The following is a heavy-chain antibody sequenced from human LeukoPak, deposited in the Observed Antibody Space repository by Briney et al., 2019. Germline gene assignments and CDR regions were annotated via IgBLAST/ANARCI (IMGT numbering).Heavy chain of an antibody. CDR2: ISGSGGST. D-gene: IGHD3-22*01. CDR3: AKRGVVIRVILVGFHKEAYYFDS. CDR1: GITLSNYG. J-gene: IGHJ4*02. Sequence: GGSLRLSCRVSGITLSNYGMSWVRQAPGKGLEWVAGISGSGGSTNYADSVRGRFTISRDNPKNTLYLQMTSLRAEDTAVYFCAKRGVVIRVILVGFHKEAYYFDSWGQGALVTVFS. V-gene: IGHV3-23*01.